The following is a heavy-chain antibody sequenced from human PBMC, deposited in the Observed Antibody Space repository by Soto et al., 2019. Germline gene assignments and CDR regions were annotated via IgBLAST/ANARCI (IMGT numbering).Heavy chain of an antibody. D-gene: IGHD6-13*01. CDR1: GFTFSSYG. CDR2: TSYNGIHI. Sequence: QVQLVESGGGVVQPGGSLRLSCGTSGFTFSSYGIHWVRQAPGKGLEWVAVTSYNGIHIYYADFVKGRFTISRDFSKNMVFLEMNGLRPDDTGVYYCAKDKSPGAAGLTPFDHWGQGTLVTVSA. J-gene: IGHJ4*02. V-gene: IGHV3-30*18. CDR3: AKDKSPGAAGLTPFDH.